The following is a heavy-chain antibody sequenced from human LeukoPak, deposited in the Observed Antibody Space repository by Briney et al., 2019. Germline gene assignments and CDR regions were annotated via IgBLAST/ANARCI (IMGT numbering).Heavy chain of an antibody. CDR2: ISWDGGST. J-gene: IGHJ6*03. CDR1: GCTVEYYT. CDR3: AKAGYCSGGSCYDYMDV. Sequence: HSGGSLRLSCAASGCTVEYYTIHWVRQAPREGLEWVSLISWDGGSTYYADSVKGRFTISRDNSKNSLYLQMNSLRTEDTDLYYCAKAGYCSGGSCYDYMDVWGKGTTVTVSS. V-gene: IGHV3-43*01. D-gene: IGHD2-15*01.